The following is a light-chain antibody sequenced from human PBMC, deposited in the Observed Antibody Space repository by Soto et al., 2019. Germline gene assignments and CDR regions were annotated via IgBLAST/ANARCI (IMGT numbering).Light chain of an antibody. Sequence: QSVLTQPPSASGTPGQRVTISCSGTSSNFASNSVYWYQQLPGTAPKLLIYKSNKQPSGVPDRFSGCKSATSASLAISWLLSDDEADYYCVAWDDNRSCVLFGGGTQLTVL. V-gene: IGLV1-47*01. CDR3: VAWDDNRSCVL. J-gene: IGLJ2*01. CDR2: KSN. CDR1: SSNFASNS.